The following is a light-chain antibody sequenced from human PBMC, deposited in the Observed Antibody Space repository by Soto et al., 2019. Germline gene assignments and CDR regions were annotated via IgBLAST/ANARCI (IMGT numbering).Light chain of an antibody. J-gene: IGLJ1*01. Sequence: QSALTQPRSVSGSPGQSVTISCTGTSSDVGGYDYVSWYQQHPGIAPKLIIYDVNKRPSGVPDRFSGSKSGSTASLTISGLQSEDEADYFCCSYAGTYTYVFATGTKVTVL. CDR2: DVN. CDR3: CSYAGTYTYV. CDR1: SSDVGGYDY. V-gene: IGLV2-11*01.